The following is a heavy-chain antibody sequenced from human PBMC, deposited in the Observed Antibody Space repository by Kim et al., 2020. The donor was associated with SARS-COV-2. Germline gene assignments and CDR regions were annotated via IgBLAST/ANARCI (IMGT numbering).Heavy chain of an antibody. CDR2: IYYSGST. Sequence: SETLSLTCTVSGGSVSSGSYYWSWIRQPPGKGLEWIGYIYYSGSTNYNPSLKSRVTISVDTSKNQFSLKLSSVTAADTAVYYCARVLRGYDFWSGFDYWGQGTLVTVSS. D-gene: IGHD3-3*01. CDR1: GGSVSSGSYY. V-gene: IGHV4-61*01. CDR3: ARVLRGYDFWSGFDY. J-gene: IGHJ4*02.